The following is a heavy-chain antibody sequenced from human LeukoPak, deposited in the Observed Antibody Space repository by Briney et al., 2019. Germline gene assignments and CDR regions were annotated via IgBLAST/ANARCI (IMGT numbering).Heavy chain of an antibody. J-gene: IGHJ4*02. V-gene: IGHV1-8*02. CDR3: ARGPIRSMVRGVTIDY. D-gene: IGHD3-10*01. Sequence: GASVKVSCKASGGTFTSYGISWVRQATGQGLEWMGWMNPNSGNTGYAQKFQGRVTMTRNTSISTAYMELSSLRSEDTAVYYCARGPIRSMVRGVTIDYWGQGTLVTVSS. CDR2: MNPNSGNT. CDR1: GGTFTSYG.